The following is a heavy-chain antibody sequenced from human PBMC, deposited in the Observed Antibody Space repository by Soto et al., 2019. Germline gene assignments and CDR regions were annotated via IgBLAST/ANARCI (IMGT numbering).Heavy chain of an antibody. V-gene: IGHV3-7*01. J-gene: IGHJ6*02. CDR2: IKQDGSEK. D-gene: IGHD5-18*01. CDR3: SREGGMLWRGYSYYYYYGMDV. CDR1: GFTFSSYW. Sequence: GGSLRLSCAASGFTFSSYWMSWVRQAPGKWLEWVANIKQDGSEKYYVDSVKGRFTISRDNAKNSLYLQMNSLRAEDTAVYYCSREGGMLWRGYSYYYYYGMDVWGQGTTVTVSS.